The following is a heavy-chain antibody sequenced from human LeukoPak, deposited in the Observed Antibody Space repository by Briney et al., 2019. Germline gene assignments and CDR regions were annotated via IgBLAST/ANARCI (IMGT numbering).Heavy chain of an antibody. CDR2: IYTSGST. CDR3: AGSYYGGNSGPFDY. V-gene: IGHV4-4*09. D-gene: IGHD4-23*01. J-gene: IGHJ4*02. Sequence: PSETLSLTCTVSGGSISNYYWSWIRQPPGKGLEWIGYIYTSGSTNYNPSLKSRVTISVDTSKNQFSLKLSSVTAADTAVYYCAGSYYGGNSGPFDYWAREPWSPSPQ. CDR1: GGSISNYY.